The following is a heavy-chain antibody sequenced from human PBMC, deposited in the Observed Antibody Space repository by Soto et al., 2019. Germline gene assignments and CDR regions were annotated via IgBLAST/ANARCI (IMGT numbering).Heavy chain of an antibody. CDR2: TNPSGGST. J-gene: IGHJ1*01. D-gene: IGHD2-15*01. CDR1: GYTFTSYY. V-gene: IGHV1-46*01. CDR3: ARALSYCSGGSCYYRH. Sequence: ASVKVSCKASGYTFTSYYMHWVRQAPGQGLEWMGITNPSGGSTNYAQKFQGRVTITADKSTSTAYMELSSLRSEDTAVYYCARALSYCSGGSCYYRHWGQGTLVTVSS.